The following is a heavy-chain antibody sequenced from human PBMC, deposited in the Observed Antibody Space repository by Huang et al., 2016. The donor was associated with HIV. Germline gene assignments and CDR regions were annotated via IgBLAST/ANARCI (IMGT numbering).Heavy chain of an antibody. V-gene: IGHV4-34*01. D-gene: IGHD3-9*01. Sequence: QVQLQQWGAGLLKPSETLSLTCAVNGGSFSGYYWSWIRQPPGRGLEWTGEINQSGSTKYNLSLKSRVTISVDTSKKQFSLKLSSVTAADTAVYYCARGRTGSDAFDIWGQGTMVTVSS. J-gene: IGHJ3*02. CDR3: ARGRTGSDAFDI. CDR2: INQSGST. CDR1: GGSFSGYY.